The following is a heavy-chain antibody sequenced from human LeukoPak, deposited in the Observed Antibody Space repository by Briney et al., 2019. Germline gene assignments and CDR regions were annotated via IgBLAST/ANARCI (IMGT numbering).Heavy chain of an antibody. CDR1: GGSISGHY. CDR2: IHYTGKP. J-gene: IGHJ6*02. D-gene: IGHD3-16*01. V-gene: IGHV4-59*11. Sequence: SETLSLTCSVSGGSISGHYWTWIRQPPGKGLEWIGQIHYTGKPDHNPSLKSRITISVDTSKNQVSLQVSSVTAADSAIYYCARFGVDYDMDVWGHGTTVTVFS. CDR3: ARFGVDYDMDV.